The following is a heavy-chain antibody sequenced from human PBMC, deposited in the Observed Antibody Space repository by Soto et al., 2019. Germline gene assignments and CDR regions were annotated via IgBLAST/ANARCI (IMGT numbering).Heavy chain of an antibody. Sequence: GESLKISCKGSGYSFTSSWIGWVRQMPGKGLEWMGLIYPGDSDTRYSPSFQGQVTISVDKSISTAYLQWTSLKASDTAMFYCARGRQYGWDYCMDVWGQGTTVTVSS. V-gene: IGHV5-51*01. D-gene: IGHD4-4*01. CDR1: GYSFTSSW. J-gene: IGHJ6*02. CDR3: ARGRQYGWDYCMDV. CDR2: IYPGDSDT.